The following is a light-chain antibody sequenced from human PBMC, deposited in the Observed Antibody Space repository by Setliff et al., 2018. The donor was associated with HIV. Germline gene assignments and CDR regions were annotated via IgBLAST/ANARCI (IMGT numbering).Light chain of an antibody. J-gene: IGLJ1*01. V-gene: IGLV2-18*02. Sequence: QSALTQPPSVSGSPGQPVTISCTGTSSDVGSYNRVSWYQQPPGTAPKLMIYEVNNRPSGVPDRFSGSKSGNTASLTISGLQAEDEADYYCSSYTSISTYVFGTGTKAPS. CDR1: SSDVGSYNR. CDR2: EVN. CDR3: SSYTSISTYV.